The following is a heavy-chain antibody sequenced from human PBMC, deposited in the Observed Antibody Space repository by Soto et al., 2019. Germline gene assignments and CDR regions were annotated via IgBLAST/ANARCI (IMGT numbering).Heavy chain of an antibody. CDR2: ISGSGSDT. CDR3: AHPRGYCDFDAYDF. CDR1: GFTFSTSA. D-gene: IGHD4-17*01. Sequence: VGSLRLSCAASGFTFSTSAMSWVRQAPGKGLGWVSAISGSGSDTYHADSVKGRFTISRDNSISTLYLQMNSLRTEDTAVYYCAHPRGYCDFDAYDFWGQGAMVTVSS. V-gene: IGHV3-23*01. J-gene: IGHJ3*01.